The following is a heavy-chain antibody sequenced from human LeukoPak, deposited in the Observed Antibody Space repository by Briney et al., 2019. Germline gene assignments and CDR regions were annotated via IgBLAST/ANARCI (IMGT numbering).Heavy chain of an antibody. J-gene: IGHJ4*02. D-gene: IGHD1-26*01. CDR3: ARSSGSYSGYYFDY. CDR1: GYTFTSHY. V-gene: IGHV1-69*13. Sequence: ASVKVSCKASGYTFTSHYLHWVRQAPGQGLEWMGGIIPIFGTANYAQKFQGRVTITADESTSTAYMELSSLRSEDTAVYYCARSSGSYSGYYFDYWGQGTLVTVSS. CDR2: IIPIFGTA.